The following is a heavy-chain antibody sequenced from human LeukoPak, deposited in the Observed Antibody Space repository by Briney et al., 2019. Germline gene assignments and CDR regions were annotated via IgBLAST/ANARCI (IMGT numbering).Heavy chain of an antibody. CDR1: GFTFSDYY. CDR3: ARKYCGGDCYPSSAYYFDY. D-gene: IGHD2-21*02. CDR2: ISSSGSTI. J-gene: IGHJ4*02. Sequence: GGSLRLSCAASGFTFSDYYMSWIRQAPGKGLEWVSYISSSGSTIYYADSVKGRFTISRDNAKNSLYLQMNSLRAEDTAVYYCARKYCGGDCYPSSAYYFDYWGQGTLVTVPS. V-gene: IGHV3-11*01.